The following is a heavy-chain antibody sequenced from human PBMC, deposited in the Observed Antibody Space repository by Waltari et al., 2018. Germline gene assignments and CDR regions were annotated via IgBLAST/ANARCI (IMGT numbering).Heavy chain of an antibody. CDR1: XGXXHXYY. Sequence: QVQLQESGPGLVKPSETLSLTCTVXXGXXHXYYWSWIRQPXGKGLDWIGRIYTDGSTDXNPSLRSRVTMSVDPSKNQFSLKLSSVTAADTALYYXVRVGPRPXCTXGVCLSAHAFDIWGXXTMXTXSS. J-gene: IGHJ3*02. CDR3: VRVGPRPXCTXGVCLSAHAFDI. D-gene: IGHD2-8*01. V-gene: IGHV4-4*07. CDR2: IYTDGST.